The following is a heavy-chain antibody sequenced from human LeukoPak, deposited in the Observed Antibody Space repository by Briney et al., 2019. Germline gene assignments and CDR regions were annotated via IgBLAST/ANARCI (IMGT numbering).Heavy chain of an antibody. CDR3: AKTLYVSGRYYFDY. D-gene: IGHD2/OR15-2a*01. J-gene: IGHJ4*02. CDR1: GFTLSDHS. Sequence: GGSLRLSCVASGFTLSDHSMDWVRLAPGKGLEWVGRTRNKANSYTTEYAASVKGRFTISRDDSKSSLSLQMDSLKIEDTAVYYCAKTLYVSGRYYFDYWGQGALVTVSS. V-gene: IGHV3-72*01. CDR2: TRNKANSYTT.